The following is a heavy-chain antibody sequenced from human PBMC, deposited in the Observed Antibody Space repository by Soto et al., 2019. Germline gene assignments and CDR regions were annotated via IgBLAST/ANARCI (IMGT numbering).Heavy chain of an antibody. Sequence: ASVKVSCKASGYTFTSYGISWVRQAPGQGLEWMGWISAYNGNTNYAQKLQGRVTMTTDTSTSTAYMELRSLRSDDTAVYYCARDPGYCSSTRCYKYGMDVWGQGTTVTVSS. V-gene: IGHV1-18*01. CDR1: GYTFTSYG. J-gene: IGHJ6*02. CDR3: ARDPGYCSSTRCYKYGMDV. D-gene: IGHD2-2*02. CDR2: ISAYNGNT.